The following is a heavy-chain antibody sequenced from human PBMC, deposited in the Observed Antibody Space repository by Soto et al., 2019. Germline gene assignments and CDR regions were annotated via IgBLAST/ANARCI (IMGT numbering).Heavy chain of an antibody. CDR3: ATFRYPYDGLDV. CDR2: MNPNTGGT. CDR1: GFTFTGYD. Sequence: ASVKVTCKASGFTFTGYDIHCVRQAPGRGLEWMGWMNPNTGGTEYAQNFQGRVTMTRVTSISTAYMELSRLRSADTAVYYCATFRYPYDGLDVWSQGTTVTVSS. D-gene: IGHD5-18*01. J-gene: IGHJ6*02. V-gene: IGHV1-2*02.